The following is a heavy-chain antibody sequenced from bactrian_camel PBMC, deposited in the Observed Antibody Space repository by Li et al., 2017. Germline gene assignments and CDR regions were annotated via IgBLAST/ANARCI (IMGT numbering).Heavy chain of an antibody. Sequence: VQLVESGGGSVQAGGSLRLSCTDSGLTCGSYCLGWFRQAVGKEREGVAVFVSDGGRTYYTDSVKGRFTISHDVAKNSVDLQMNSLKPDVTAVYYCAATGQMLSVAGCRTQGTQVTVS. D-gene: IGHD1*01. CDR2: FVSDGGRT. V-gene: IGHV3-3*01. J-gene: IGHJ4*01. CDR1: GLTCGSYC.